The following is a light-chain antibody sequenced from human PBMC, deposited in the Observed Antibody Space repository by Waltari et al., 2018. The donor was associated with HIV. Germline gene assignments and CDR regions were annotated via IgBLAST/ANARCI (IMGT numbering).Light chain of an antibody. V-gene: IGKV1-9*01. CDR1: QDSSSF. CDR2: AAS. Sequence: DIQLTQSPSFLSASVGDRVTITCRASQDSSSFLGWYQQKPGKAPKLLIYAASTLQSGVPSRFSGSGSGTEFTLTISSLQPEDFATYYCQQVNTYPWTFGQGTKVEIK. J-gene: IGKJ1*01. CDR3: QQVNTYPWT.